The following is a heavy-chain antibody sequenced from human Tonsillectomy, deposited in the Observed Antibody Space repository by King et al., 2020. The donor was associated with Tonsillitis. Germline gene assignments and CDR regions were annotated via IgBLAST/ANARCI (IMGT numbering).Heavy chain of an antibody. CDR3: AGGDNWNPDY. CDR2: INPESGGT. Sequence: VQLVESGAEVKKPGASVRVSCKASGYTVTGYYMHWVRQAPGQGLEWMGGINPESGGTNYAQKFQGRGTMTRDKSISTAYMELRRLRSDDTAAYYCAGGDNWNPDYWGQGTLVTVSS. CDR1: GYTVTGYY. V-gene: IGHV1-2*02. J-gene: IGHJ4*02. D-gene: IGHD1-20*01.